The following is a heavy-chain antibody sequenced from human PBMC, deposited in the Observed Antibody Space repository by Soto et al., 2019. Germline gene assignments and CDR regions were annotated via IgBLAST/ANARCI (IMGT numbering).Heavy chain of an antibody. CDR1: GYTFTNCG. Sequence: QVQLVQSGGEVKKPGASVKVSCKASGYTFTNCGISWVRQAPGQGLEWMGWISAYNGNRKYAQKLQDRVTMTTDTSTNTAYMELRSLRSDDTAMYYCARVRGESEQLANYGMDAWGQGPTVTVFS. CDR2: ISAYNGNR. J-gene: IGHJ6*02. V-gene: IGHV1-18*01. D-gene: IGHD6-6*01. CDR3: ARVRGESEQLANYGMDA.